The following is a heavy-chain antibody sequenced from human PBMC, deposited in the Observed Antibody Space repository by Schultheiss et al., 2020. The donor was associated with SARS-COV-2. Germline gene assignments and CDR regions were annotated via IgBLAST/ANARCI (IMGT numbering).Heavy chain of an antibody. J-gene: IGHJ6*02. CDR2: INHSGST. V-gene: IGHV4-34*01. D-gene: IGHD6-19*01. CDR3: ARDLAVAGMGYYYYYGMDV. CDR1: GGSFSGYY. Sequence: SETLSLTCAVYGGSFSGYYWSWIRQPPGKGLEWIGEINHSGSTNYNPSLKSRVTISVDTSKNQFSLKLSSVTAADTAVYYCARDLAVAGMGYYYYYGMDVWGQGTTVTVSS.